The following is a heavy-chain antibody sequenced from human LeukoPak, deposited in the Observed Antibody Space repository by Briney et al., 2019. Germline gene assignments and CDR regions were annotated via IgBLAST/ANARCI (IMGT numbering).Heavy chain of an antibody. Sequence: GRSLRLSCAGSGFIFSDYVIHWVRQAPGEGLEWVAAMSYDGSNQQYADSVRGRFTTSRDNSKNTLYLEMNSLRGEDTAVYYCARDDGSSGWNVKWFDPWGQGTLVTVSS. CDR2: MSYDGSNQ. J-gene: IGHJ5*02. D-gene: IGHD6-19*01. V-gene: IGHV3-30-3*01. CDR1: GFIFSDYV. CDR3: ARDDGSSGWNVKWFDP.